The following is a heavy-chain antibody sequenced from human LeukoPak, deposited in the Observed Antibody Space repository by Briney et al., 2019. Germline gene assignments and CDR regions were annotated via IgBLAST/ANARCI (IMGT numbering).Heavy chain of an antibody. V-gene: IGHV4-34*01. J-gene: IGHJ4*02. CDR1: GFTVSSNY. Sequence: PGGSLRLSCAASGFTVSSNYMSWVRQAPGKGLEWIGEINHSGSTNYNPSLKSRVTISVDTSKNQFSLKLSSVTAADTAVYYCARGWRIMVTFGGVSSYFDYWGQGTLVTVSS. CDR3: ARGWRIMVTFGGVSSYFDY. D-gene: IGHD3-16*01. CDR2: INHSGST.